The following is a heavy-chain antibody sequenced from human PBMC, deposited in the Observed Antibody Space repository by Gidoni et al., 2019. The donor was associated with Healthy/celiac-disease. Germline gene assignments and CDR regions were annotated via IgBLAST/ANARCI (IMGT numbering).Heavy chain of an antibody. CDR1: GFTFDDYA. V-gene: IGHV3-9*01. CDR3: AKDRGDIVVVVAATHYYYYGMAV. CDR2: ISWNSGSI. J-gene: IGHJ6*02. D-gene: IGHD2-15*01. Sequence: EVQLVESGGGLVQPGRSLRLSCAASGFTFDDYAMNWVRQAPGKGLEWFSGISWNSGSIGYADSVKGRFTISRDNAKNSLYLQMNSLRAEDTALYYCAKDRGDIVVVVAATHYYYYGMAVWGQGTTVTVSS.